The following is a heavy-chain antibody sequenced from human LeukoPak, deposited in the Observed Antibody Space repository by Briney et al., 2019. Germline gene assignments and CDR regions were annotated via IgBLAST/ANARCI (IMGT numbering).Heavy chain of an antibody. CDR2: ISSSGSTI. V-gene: IGHV3-11*01. D-gene: IGHD5-18*01. Sequence: GGSLRLSCAASGFTFSDYYMSWIRQAPGKGLEWVSYISSSGSTIYYADSVKGRFTISRANAKNSLYLQMNSLRAEDTAVYYCARDHLWDTAMGGGGEDYWGQGTLVTVSS. CDR3: ARDHLWDTAMGGGGEDY. J-gene: IGHJ4*02. CDR1: GFTFSDYY.